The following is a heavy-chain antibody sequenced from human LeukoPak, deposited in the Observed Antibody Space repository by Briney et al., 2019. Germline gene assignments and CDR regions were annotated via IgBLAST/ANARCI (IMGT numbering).Heavy chain of an antibody. CDR3: ARDPPGDYYYYYGMDV. CDR2: IIPIFGTA. Sequence: SVKVSCKASGGTFSSYALSWVRQAPGQGLECMGGIIPIFGTAYYAQKFQGRVTIPADESTSTAYMELTSLRSEDTAVYYCARDPPGDYYYYYGMDVWGQGTTVTVSS. V-gene: IGHV1-69*13. D-gene: IGHD4-17*01. J-gene: IGHJ6*02. CDR1: GGTFSSYA.